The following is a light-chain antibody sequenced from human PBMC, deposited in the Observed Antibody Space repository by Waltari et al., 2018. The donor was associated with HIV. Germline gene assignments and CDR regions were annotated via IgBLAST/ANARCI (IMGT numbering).Light chain of an antibody. CDR3: GTWDSSLSAWV. CDR1: SSNIGNNY. Sequence: QSVLTQPPSVSAAPGQKVTISCSGSSSNIGNNYVSWYQHLPGTAPKLLIYDNDKRPSGIPDRFSGSKSGTSATLGITGLQTGDEADYYCGTWDSSLSAWV. J-gene: IGLJ3*02. CDR2: DND. V-gene: IGLV1-51*01.